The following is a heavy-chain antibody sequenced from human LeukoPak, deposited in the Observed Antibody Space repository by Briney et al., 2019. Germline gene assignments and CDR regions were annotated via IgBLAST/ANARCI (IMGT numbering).Heavy chain of an antibody. CDR3: ARKQYSESSWVLGAFDL. CDR2: ISYDGGNK. J-gene: IGHJ3*01. CDR1: GFTFRSHG. V-gene: IGHV3-30*03. D-gene: IGHD6-6*01. Sequence: GXSLRLSCAASGFTFRSHGMHWVRLAPGKGLEWVAFISYDGGNKYYADSVKGRFTISRDNSQNTVYLQMNSLRVEDTALYYCARKQYSESSWVLGAFDLWGQGTMVIVSS.